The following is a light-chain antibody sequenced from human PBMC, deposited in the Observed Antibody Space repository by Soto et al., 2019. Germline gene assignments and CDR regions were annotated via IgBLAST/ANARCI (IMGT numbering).Light chain of an antibody. CDR3: QSYDISLSGV. CDR1: SSNIGAGYD. CDR2: GNT. V-gene: IGLV1-40*01. Sequence: QSVLTQPPSVSRAPGQRVTISCTGSSSNIGAGYDVHWYQHLPGTAPKLLIYGNTNRPSGVPDRFSGSQSGTSASLAISGLQAEDEGDYYCQSYDISLSGVFGGGTKLTVL. J-gene: IGLJ3*02.